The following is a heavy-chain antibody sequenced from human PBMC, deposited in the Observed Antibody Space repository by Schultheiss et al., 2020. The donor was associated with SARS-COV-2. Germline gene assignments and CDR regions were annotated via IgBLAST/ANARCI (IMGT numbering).Heavy chain of an antibody. Sequence: GESLKISCAASGFTFSSYGMHWVRQAPGKGLEWVAVISYDGSNKYYADSVKGRFTISRDNSKNTLYLQMNSLRAEDTAVYYCARASTLSYDILASGGMDVWGQGTTVTVSS. CDR3: ARASTLSYDILASGGMDV. V-gene: IGHV3-30*03. CDR1: GFTFSSYG. CDR2: ISYDGSNK. J-gene: IGHJ6*02. D-gene: IGHD3-9*01.